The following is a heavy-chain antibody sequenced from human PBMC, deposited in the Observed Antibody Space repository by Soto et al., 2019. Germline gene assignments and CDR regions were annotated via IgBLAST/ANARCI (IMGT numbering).Heavy chain of an antibody. V-gene: IGHV3-53*01. D-gene: IGHD6-19*01. CDR1: GFTVSISY. CDR2: IYRDGST. CDR3: ARGKGIGWYESSDY. J-gene: IGHJ4*02. Sequence: EVQLVESGGGLIQPGESLRLSCAASGFTVSISYMSWVRQAPGKGLELVSTIYRDGSTYYADSVEGRFTISRDNSKNTLYLQMNSLRAEDTATYYCARGKGIGWYESSDYWGQGTVVTVSS.